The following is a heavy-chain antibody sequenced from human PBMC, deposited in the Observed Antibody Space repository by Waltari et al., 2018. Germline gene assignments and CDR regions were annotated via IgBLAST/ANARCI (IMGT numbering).Heavy chain of an antibody. V-gene: IGHV1-2*02. J-gene: IGHJ4*02. Sequence: QVPLVQSGAEVKKPRASVKVPCKASGYTFTGYYMLWVRQAPGQGLEWMGWINPNSGGTNYAQKFQGRVTMTRDTYISTAYMELSRLRSDDTAVYYCARTPKVGGHWGQGTLVTVSS. CDR1: GYTFTGYY. CDR3: ARTPKVGGH. D-gene: IGHD1-26*01. CDR2: INPNSGGT.